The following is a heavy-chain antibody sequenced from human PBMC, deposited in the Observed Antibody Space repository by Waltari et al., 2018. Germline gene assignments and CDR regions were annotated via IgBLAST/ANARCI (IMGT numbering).Heavy chain of an antibody. J-gene: IGHJ1*01. CDR1: GGSFSGYY. CDR3: ARGRNGYCSGGSCYPGKYFQH. CDR2: INHSGST. D-gene: IGHD2-15*01. Sequence: QVQLQQWGAGLLKPSETLSLTCAVYGGSFSGYYWRWIRQPPGKGLEGIGEINHSGSTKYNPSLKSRVTISVDTSKNQFSLKLSSVTAADTAVYYCARGRNGYCSGGSCYPGKYFQHWGQGTLVTVSS. V-gene: IGHV4-34*01.